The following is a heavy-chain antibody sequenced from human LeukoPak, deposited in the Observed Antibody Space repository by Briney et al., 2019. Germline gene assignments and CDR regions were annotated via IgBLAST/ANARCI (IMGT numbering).Heavy chain of an antibody. CDR1: GFTFSSYG. D-gene: IGHD2-2*01. CDR3: AIEHCSSFSCYPDY. Sequence: GGSLRLSCAASGFTFSSYGMHWVRQAPGKGLEWVAVIWYDGSNKYYADSVKGRFTISRDNSKNTLYLQMNSLRAEDTAVYYCAIEHCSSFSCYPDYWGQGTHVTVFS. J-gene: IGHJ4*02. CDR2: IWYDGSNK. V-gene: IGHV3-33*01.